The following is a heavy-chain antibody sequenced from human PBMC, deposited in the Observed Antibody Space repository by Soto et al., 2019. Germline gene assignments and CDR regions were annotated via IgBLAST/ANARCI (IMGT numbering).Heavy chain of an antibody. CDR2: LDPSSTYI. CDR3: VRGSYGDYDS. Sequence: EMQLVESGGGLVKPGGSLRLSCAASGFTFSAYTMNWVRQAPGKGLEWVSSLDPSSTYIYYADSVKGRFTLSRDNAKNSLFLRLNSLRADDTALYYCVRGSYGDYDSWGQGTLVTVSS. V-gene: IGHV3-21*02. J-gene: IGHJ5*01. D-gene: IGHD4-17*01. CDR1: GFTFSAYT.